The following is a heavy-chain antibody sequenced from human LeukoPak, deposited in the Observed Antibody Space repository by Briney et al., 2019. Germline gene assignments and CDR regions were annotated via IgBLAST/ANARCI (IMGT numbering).Heavy chain of an antibody. CDR1: GFTFSSYW. V-gene: IGHV3-74*01. CDR3: ARPSGYYYGFEYPFDY. J-gene: IGHJ4*02. Sequence: PGGSLRLSCAASGFTFSSYWIHWVRQAPGKGLVWVSRINSDGSSTSYADSVKGRFTISRDNAKNTLYLQMNSLRAEDTAVYYCARPSGYYYGFEYPFDYWGQGTLVTVSS. D-gene: IGHD3-22*01. CDR2: INSDGSST.